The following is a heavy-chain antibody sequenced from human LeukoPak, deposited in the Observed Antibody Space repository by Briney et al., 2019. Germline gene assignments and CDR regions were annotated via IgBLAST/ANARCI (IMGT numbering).Heavy chain of an antibody. CDR1: GFSFSVYW. CDR3: AKDLTTVVSRGDY. D-gene: IGHD4-23*01. J-gene: IGHJ4*02. Sequence: GGSLRLSCAASGFSFSVYWMHWVRQAPGKGPVWVSRIKTDGSITGYADSVKGRFTISRDNSKNTLYLQMNSLRAEDTAVYYCAKDLTTVVSRGDYWGQGTLVTVSS. V-gene: IGHV3-74*01. CDR2: IKTDGSIT.